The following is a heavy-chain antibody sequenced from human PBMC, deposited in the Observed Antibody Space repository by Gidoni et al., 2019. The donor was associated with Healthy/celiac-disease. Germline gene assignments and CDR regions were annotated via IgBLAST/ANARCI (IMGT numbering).Heavy chain of an antibody. CDR1: GDTFTSYY. V-gene: IGHV1-46*03. CDR2: INPSGGST. D-gene: IGHD2-2*01. J-gene: IGHJ3*02. CDR3: ARVGVVVRGDAFDI. Sequence: QVQLVQSGAEVKKPGASVKVSCKAYGDTFTSYYMHWVRQAPGQGLEWMVIINPSGGSTSYAHKFQGRVTMTRDTSTSTVYMELSSLRSEDTAVYYCARVGVVVRGDAFDIWGQGTMVTVSS.